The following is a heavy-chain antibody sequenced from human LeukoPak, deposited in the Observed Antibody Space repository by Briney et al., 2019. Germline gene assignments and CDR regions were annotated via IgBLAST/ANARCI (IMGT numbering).Heavy chain of an antibody. Sequence: GGSLRLSCAASGFTFSSYSMNWVRQAPGKGLEWFSSISSSSSYIYYADSVKGRFTISRDNAKNSLYLQMNSLRAEDTAVYYCARVGSGGYCSGGSCPKPDYWGQGTLVTVSS. CDR3: ARVGSGGYCSGGSCPKPDY. CDR1: GFTFSSYS. D-gene: IGHD2-15*01. CDR2: ISSSSSYI. J-gene: IGHJ4*02. V-gene: IGHV3-21*01.